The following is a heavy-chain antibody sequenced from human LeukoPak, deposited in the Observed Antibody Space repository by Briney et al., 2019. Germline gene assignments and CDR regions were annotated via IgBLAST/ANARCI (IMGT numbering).Heavy chain of an antibody. CDR3: GADSMPRGVFSYAFDI. CDR2: INPTSGGT. D-gene: IGHD3-10*01. V-gene: IGHV1-2*02. Sequence: ASVKVSCKTSGYTFSGYYLHWVRQAPGQGLEWMGWINPTSGGTKFAQKFQGRVTMTRDTSISTAYMELYSLRSDDTAVYYCGADSMPRGVFSYAFDIWGQGTMVTVSS. CDR1: GYTFSGYY. J-gene: IGHJ3*02.